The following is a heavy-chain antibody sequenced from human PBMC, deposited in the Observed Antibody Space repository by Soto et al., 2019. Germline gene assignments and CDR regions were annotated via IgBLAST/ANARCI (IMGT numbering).Heavy chain of an antibody. CDR1: GFIFSSFW. J-gene: IGHJ4*02. CDR2: IKSDGTRT. CDR3: ARAYSSGWLYRAYFDS. D-gene: IGHD6-13*01. Sequence: GGSLRLSCGASGFIFSSFWMHWVRQAPGKGLVWVSGIKSDGTRTNYADSVQGRFTISRDNAKNTLYLQMNSLRAEDTAVYYCARAYSSGWLYRAYFDSWGQGALVTVSS. V-gene: IGHV3-74*01.